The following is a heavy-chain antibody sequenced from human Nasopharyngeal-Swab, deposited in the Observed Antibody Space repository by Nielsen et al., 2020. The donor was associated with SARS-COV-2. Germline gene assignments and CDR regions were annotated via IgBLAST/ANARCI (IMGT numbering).Heavy chain of an antibody. Sequence: ASVKVSCQASVYTFTSYDINWVRQATGQGLEWMGWMNPNSGNTGYAQKFQGRVTMTRHTSISTAYMELSSLRSEDTAVYYCARAPTGTIFGVVLLYYYGMDVWGQGTTVTVSS. J-gene: IGHJ6*02. V-gene: IGHV1-8*01. CDR2: MNPNSGNT. CDR1: VYTFTSYD. CDR3: ARAPTGTIFGVVLLYYYGMDV. D-gene: IGHD3-3*01.